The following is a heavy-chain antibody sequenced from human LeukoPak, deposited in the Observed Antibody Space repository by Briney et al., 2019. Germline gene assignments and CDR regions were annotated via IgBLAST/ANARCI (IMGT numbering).Heavy chain of an antibody. CDR3: ARNLDV. CDR1: GFTFSGYD. V-gene: IGHV3-48*03. CDR2: ISSSGGIT. D-gene: IGHD1-1*01. Sequence: GGSLRLSCAASGFTFSGYDMHWVRQAPGKGLEWVSCISSSGGITYYADSVKGRFTISRDHAKNSLYLQMNSLRAGDTAVYYCARNLDVWGQGTLVTVSS. J-gene: IGHJ4*02.